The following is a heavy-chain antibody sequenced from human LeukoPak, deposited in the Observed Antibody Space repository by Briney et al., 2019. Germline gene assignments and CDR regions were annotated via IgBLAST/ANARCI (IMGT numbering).Heavy chain of an antibody. CDR3: ARSGTKTNGFDY. CDR2: IYYNGST. J-gene: IGHJ4*02. D-gene: IGHD2-8*01. Sequence: SETLSLTCTVSGGSISTYYWCWIRQPPGKGLEWIGYIYYNGSTNYSPSLQSRVTMSVDTSKNQFSLRLNSVTAADTAVYYCARSGTKTNGFDYWGQGTLVTVSS. V-gene: IGHV4-59*01. CDR1: GGSISTYY.